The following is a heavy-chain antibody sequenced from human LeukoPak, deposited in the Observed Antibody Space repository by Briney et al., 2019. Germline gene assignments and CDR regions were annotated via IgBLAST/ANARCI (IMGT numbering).Heavy chain of an antibody. Sequence: GGSLRLSCAASGFTFSSYWMHWVRQAPGKGLVWVSRINSDGSSTSYADSVKGRFTISRDNAKNTLYLQMNSLRAEDTAVYYCAKNRDAGTRGGYYFDYWGQGTLVTVSS. CDR1: GFTFSSYW. CDR2: INSDGSST. V-gene: IGHV3-74*01. CDR3: AKNRDAGTRGGYYFDY. J-gene: IGHJ4*02. D-gene: IGHD6-13*01.